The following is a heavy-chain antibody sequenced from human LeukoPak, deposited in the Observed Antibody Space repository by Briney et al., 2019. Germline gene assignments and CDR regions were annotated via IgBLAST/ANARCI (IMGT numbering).Heavy chain of an antibody. CDR3: ARDLWGSSRYYAFDI. J-gene: IGHJ3*02. Sequence: SETLSLTCAVSGGSISSYYWSWIRQPPGKGLEWIGYIYYSGSTNYNPSHKSRVTISVDTSKNQFSLKLSSVTAADTAVYYCARDLWGSSRYYAFDIWGQGTMVTVSS. CDR1: GGSISSYY. CDR2: IYYSGST. V-gene: IGHV4-59*12. D-gene: IGHD3-16*01.